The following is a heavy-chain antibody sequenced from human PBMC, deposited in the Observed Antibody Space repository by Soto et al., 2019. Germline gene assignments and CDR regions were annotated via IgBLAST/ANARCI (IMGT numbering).Heavy chain of an antibody. Sequence: QVQLVQSGAEVKKPGASVKVSCKASGYTFTGYYMHWVRQAPGQGLEWMGWINPNSGGTNYAQKFQGRVTMTRDTSISTAYMELSRLRSDDTAVYYCAREGPAAISPRAGGMDVWGQGTTVTVSS. V-gene: IGHV1-2*02. CDR1: GYTFTGYY. D-gene: IGHD2-2*02. J-gene: IGHJ6*02. CDR3: AREGPAAISPRAGGMDV. CDR2: INPNSGGT.